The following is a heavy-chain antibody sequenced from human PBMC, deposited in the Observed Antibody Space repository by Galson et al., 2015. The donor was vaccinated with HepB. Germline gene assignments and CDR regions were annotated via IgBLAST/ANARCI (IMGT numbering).Heavy chain of an antibody. V-gene: IGHV3-15*05. Sequence: SLRLSCAASGFTFNTAWMGWVRQAPGKGLEWVGRIKSKTEAGTTIYAAPVQGRFTISRADSKNTLYLHMNSLTTEDTAVYYCAASLGVGYGDRTVAMDYWGQATLVTVSS. CDR3: AASLGVGYGDRTVAMDY. D-gene: IGHD2-21*01. J-gene: IGHJ4*02. CDR2: IKSKTEAGTT. CDR1: GFTFNTAW.